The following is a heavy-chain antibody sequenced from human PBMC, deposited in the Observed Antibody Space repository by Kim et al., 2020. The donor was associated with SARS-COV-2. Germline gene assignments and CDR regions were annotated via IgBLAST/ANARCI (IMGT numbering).Heavy chain of an antibody. Sequence: SETLSLTCTVSGGSITDYYWTWIRQAPGKGREWIGYMYYGAGANYNPSLKSRVTVSIDTSKNQFSLKRASVTAADTALDYCARVGGSSTPLSAFDIWGQGTMVTVSS. D-gene: IGHD3-16*01. CDR2: MYYGAGA. V-gene: IGHV4-59*01. CDR1: GGSITDYY. J-gene: IGHJ3*02. CDR3: ARVGGSSTPLSAFDI.